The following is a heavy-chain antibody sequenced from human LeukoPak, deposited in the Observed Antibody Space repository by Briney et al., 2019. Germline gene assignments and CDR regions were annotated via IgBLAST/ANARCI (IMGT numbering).Heavy chain of an antibody. CDR3: ARDLRLLWFGEPKSSFDY. D-gene: IGHD3-10*01. V-gene: IGHV3-7*03. J-gene: IGHJ4*02. Sequence: GGSLRLSCAASGFTFSSYWMSWVRQAPGKGLEWVANIKQDGSEKYYVDSVKGRFTISRDNAKNPLYLQMNSLRAEDTAVYYCARDLRLLWFGEPKSSFDYWGQGTLVTVSS. CDR1: GFTFSSYW. CDR2: IKQDGSEK.